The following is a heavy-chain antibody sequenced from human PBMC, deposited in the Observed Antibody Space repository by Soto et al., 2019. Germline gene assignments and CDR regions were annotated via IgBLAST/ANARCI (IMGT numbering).Heavy chain of an antibody. V-gene: IGHV1-46*01. D-gene: IGHD2-21*01. Sequence: ASVKVSCKASGNTFTNYYIHWVRQAPGQGLEWMGTINPSGGHTTYAQKFLGRVTVTRDTSTSTLYMELTSLRSEDTAVYYCARGGYVVWVPPSFDSWGRGTLVTVSS. J-gene: IGHJ4*02. CDR2: INPSGGHT. CDR1: GNTFTNYY. CDR3: ARGGYVVWVPPSFDS.